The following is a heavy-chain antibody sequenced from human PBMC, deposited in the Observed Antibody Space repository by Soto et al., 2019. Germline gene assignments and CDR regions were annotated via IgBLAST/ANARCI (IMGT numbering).Heavy chain of an antibody. V-gene: IGHV1-2*02. Sequence: ASVKVSCKASGYTFTGYYMHWVRQAPGRGLEWMGWINPNSGGTNYAQKFQGRVTMTRDTSISTAYMELSRLRSDDTAVYYCASGGTYYDFWSGMNYYYYGMDVWGQGTTVTVSS. J-gene: IGHJ6*02. CDR2: INPNSGGT. CDR1: GYTFTGYY. D-gene: IGHD3-3*01. CDR3: ASGGTYYDFWSGMNYYYYGMDV.